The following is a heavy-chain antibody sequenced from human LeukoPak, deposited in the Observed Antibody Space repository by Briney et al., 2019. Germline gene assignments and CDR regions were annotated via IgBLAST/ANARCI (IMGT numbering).Heavy chain of an antibody. V-gene: IGHV1-69*13. CDR3: ARALTIYEY. CDR2: IIPVFGTA. CDR1: GYTFTSNY. D-gene: IGHD3-3*01. Sequence: SVKVSCKASGYTFTSNYIHWVRQAPGQGLEWMGGIIPVFGTANYAQKFQGRVTITADESTSTAYMELSSLRSEDTAVYYCARALTIYEYWGQGTLVVVSS. J-gene: IGHJ4*02.